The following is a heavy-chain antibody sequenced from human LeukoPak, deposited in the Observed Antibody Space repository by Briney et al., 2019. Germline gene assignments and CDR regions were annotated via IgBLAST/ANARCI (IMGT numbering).Heavy chain of an antibody. CDR2: IYYRRST. D-gene: IGHD3-10*01. V-gene: IGHV4-39*01. J-gene: IGHJ4*02. CDR1: GGSISSSSYY. Sequence: SETLSLTCTVSGGSISSSSYYWGWIRQPPGKGLEWIGSIYYRRSTYYNPPLKSRVTISVDTSKNQFSLKLTSATAADTAVYYCARHADSGFGELAFDYWGQGTLVTVSS. CDR3: ARHADSGFGELAFDY.